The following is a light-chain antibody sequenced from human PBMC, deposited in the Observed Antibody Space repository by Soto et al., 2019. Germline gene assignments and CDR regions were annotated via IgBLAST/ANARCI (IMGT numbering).Light chain of an antibody. CDR3: QQYGSSEYT. CDR1: QSVNSRY. Sequence: EIVLTQSPGTLSLSPGERATLSCRASQSVNSRYLAWYQQKPGQAPRLLIYGASRRATGIPDRFSGSGSGTEFTLTISRPEPEDFAVYYCQQYGSSEYTFGQGTKLEMK. J-gene: IGKJ2*01. V-gene: IGKV3-20*01. CDR2: GAS.